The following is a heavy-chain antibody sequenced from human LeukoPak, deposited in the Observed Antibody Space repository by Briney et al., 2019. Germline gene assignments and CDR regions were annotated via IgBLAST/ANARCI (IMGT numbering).Heavy chain of an antibody. CDR2: ISYDGSNK. CDR1: GFTFSSYG. V-gene: IGHV3-30*03. CDR3: ARDDGVLAGGRNYMDV. J-gene: IGHJ6*03. D-gene: IGHD2-2*01. Sequence: GGSLRLSCAASGFTFSSYGMHWVRQAPGKGLEWVAVISYDGSNKYYADSVKGRFTISRDNSKNTLYLQMNSLRAEDTAVYYCARDDGVLAGGRNYMDVWGKGTTVTVSS.